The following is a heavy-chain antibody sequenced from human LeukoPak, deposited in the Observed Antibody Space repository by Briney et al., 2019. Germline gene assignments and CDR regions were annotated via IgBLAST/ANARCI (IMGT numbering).Heavy chain of an antibody. CDR1: GFTFSSYG. J-gene: IGHJ4*02. Sequence: GGSLRLSCAASGFTFSSYGMHWVRQAPGKGLEWVAFIRYDGSNKYYADSVKGRFTISRDNSKNTLYLQMNTLRAEDTAIYYCAKGFIAAAATPFDYWGQGTLVTVSS. V-gene: IGHV3-30*02. D-gene: IGHD6-13*01. CDR2: IRYDGSNK. CDR3: AKGFIAAAATPFDY.